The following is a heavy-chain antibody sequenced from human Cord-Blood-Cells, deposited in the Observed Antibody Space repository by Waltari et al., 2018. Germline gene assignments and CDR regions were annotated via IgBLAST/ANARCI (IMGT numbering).Heavy chain of an antibody. V-gene: IGHV4-34*01. CDR1: GGSFTGYY. CDR2: INHSGST. CDR3: ARYNYDFWCGYYYYYSYGMDV. J-gene: IGHJ6*02. D-gene: IGHD3-3*01. Sequence: VQPQQWGAGLLKPSETLSLTCAVYGGSFTGYYWSWVRQPPGKGLAWIGEINHSGSTNYNPSLNSRVTISVDTSKNQFSLKLSSVTAADTAVYYSARYNYDFWCGYYYYYSYGMDVWGQGTTVTVSS.